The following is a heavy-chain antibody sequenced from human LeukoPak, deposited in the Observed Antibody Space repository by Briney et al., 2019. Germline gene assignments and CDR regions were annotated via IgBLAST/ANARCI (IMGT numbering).Heavy chain of an antibody. J-gene: IGHJ4*02. CDR1: GFTFSDYY. V-gene: IGHV3-11*04. Sequence: GGSLRLSCAASGFTFSDYYMSWIRQAPGKGLEWASYISSSGSTIYYVDSVKGRFTISRDNAKNSLYLQMNSLRAEDTAVYYCSRDPHSSSEGGFDYWGQGTLVTVSS. D-gene: IGHD6-13*01. CDR3: SRDPHSSSEGGFDY. CDR2: ISSSGSTI.